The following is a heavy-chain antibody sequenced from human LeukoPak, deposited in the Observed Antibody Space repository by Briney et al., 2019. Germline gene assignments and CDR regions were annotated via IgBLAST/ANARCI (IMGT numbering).Heavy chain of an antibody. CDR2: ISWDGGST. CDR1: GFTFDDYS. CDR3: AKVGGWELRRYYYIDV. D-gene: IGHD1-26*01. J-gene: IGHJ6*03. Sequence: GGSLRLSCAASGFTFDDYSMHWVRQPPGKGLEWVSLISWDGGSTFYADSVKGRFTISRDNSKNTLYLQMNSLRAEDTAVYYCAKVGGWELRRYYYIDVWGKGTTVTVSS. V-gene: IGHV3-43*01.